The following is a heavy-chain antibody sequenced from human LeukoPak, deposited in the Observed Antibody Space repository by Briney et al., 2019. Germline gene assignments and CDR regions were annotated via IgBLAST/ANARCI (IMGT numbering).Heavy chain of an antibody. CDR1: GYSISNAYY. CDR2: MFHSGNT. V-gene: IGHV4-38-2*01. CDR3: ARHLYDTFDY. D-gene: IGHD2-2*02. J-gene: IGHJ4*02. Sequence: SETLSLTCAVSGYSISNAYYCGWIRQPPGKDLEWIGSMFHSGNTYYNPSLKSRVTISGDTSKNQFSLKLNSVTAADTAVYCCARHLYDTFDYWGQGTLVTVSS.